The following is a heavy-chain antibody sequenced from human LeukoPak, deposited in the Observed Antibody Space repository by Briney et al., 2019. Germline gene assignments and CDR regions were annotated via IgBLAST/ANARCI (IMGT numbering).Heavy chain of an antibody. CDR2: IYPGDSKT. CDR1: GYTFTTYW. D-gene: IGHD1-20*01. CDR3: ARLGLPGTTLYYFDN. V-gene: IGHV5-51*01. J-gene: IGHJ4*02. Sequence: GESMKISCQGSGYTFTTYWIAWVRQMPGKGLEWMGIIYPGDSKTRYSPSFQGQVTISDDKSTSTAYLQWSSLKASDTAIFYCARLGLPGTTLYYFDNWGQGTLVTVSS.